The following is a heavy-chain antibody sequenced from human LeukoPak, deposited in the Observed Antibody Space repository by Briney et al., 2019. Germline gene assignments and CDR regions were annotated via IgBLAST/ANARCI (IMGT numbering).Heavy chain of an antibody. V-gene: IGHV3-30*18. CDR2: ISYDGSNK. D-gene: IGHD6-19*01. CDR3: TKEAYNYGWYGVY. CDR1: GITFSTYG. J-gene: IGHJ4*02. Sequence: PGGSLRLSCAASGITFSTYGMHWVRQAPGKGLEWVAAISYDGSNKYYADSVKGRFTISRDSSKNTLYLQMNSPRAEDTAVYYCTKEAYNYGWYGVYWGQGTLVTVSS.